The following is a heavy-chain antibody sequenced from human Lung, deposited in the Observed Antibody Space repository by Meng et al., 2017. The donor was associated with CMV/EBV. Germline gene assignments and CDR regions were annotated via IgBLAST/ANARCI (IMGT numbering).Heavy chain of an antibody. D-gene: IGHD2-15*01. CDR1: GGTFSSYA. CDR3: ARGGGVASSFGLDV. V-gene: IGHV1-69*05. Sequence: SSVTVSXQASGGTFSSYAISWVRPAPGQGLAWMGGIIPIFSTANYAQKFQGRVTITTDESTSTADMELSSLRSEDTAVYYCARGGGVASSFGLDVWGQGTTVXVSS. J-gene: IGHJ6*02. CDR2: IIPIFSTA.